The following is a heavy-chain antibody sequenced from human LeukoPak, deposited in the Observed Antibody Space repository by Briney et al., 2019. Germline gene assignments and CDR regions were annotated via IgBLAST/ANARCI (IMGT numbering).Heavy chain of an antibody. CDR2: IRYDGSNK. J-gene: IGHJ4*02. CDR3: AKDGTGDFDY. CDR1: GFTFSSYG. Sequence: PGRSLRLSCAASGFTFSSYGMHWVRQAPGKGLEWVAFIRYDGSNKYYADSVKGRFTISRDDSKNTLYLQMNSLRAEDTAVYYCAKDGTGDFDYWGQGTLVTVSS. D-gene: IGHD7-27*01. V-gene: IGHV3-30*02.